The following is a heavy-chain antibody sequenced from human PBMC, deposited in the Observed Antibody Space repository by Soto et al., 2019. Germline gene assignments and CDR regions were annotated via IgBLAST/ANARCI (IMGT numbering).Heavy chain of an antibody. CDR2: IYADGNT. Sequence: XGSLRLSCVGSGFSVYSVYMSWVRQAPGKGLEWVSVIYADGNTYYADSVKGRFTISRDNSKNTLYLQMNTLRADDTAVYYCARVNSAWALHYWGQGTLVTVSS. V-gene: IGHV3-53*01. CDR3: ARVNSAWALHY. CDR1: GFSVYSVY. J-gene: IGHJ4*02. D-gene: IGHD1-26*01.